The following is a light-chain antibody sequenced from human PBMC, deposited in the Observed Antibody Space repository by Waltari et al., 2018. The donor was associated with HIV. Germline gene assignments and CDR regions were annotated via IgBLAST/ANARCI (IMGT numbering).Light chain of an antibody. Sequence: QSVLTQPPSVSGAPGQRVTISCTRSSSNIGAGSDLHWYQQLPGTAPRVLIYGNSNRPSGVPDRFSGSKSGTSASLAITGLQAEDEADYYCQSYDTSLSGSGVFGGGTKLTVL. J-gene: IGLJ2*01. CDR1: SSNIGAGSD. CDR2: GNS. CDR3: QSYDTSLSGSGV. V-gene: IGLV1-40*01.